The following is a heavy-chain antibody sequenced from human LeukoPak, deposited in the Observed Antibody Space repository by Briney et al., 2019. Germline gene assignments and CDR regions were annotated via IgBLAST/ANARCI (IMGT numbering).Heavy chain of an antibody. CDR1: GFTFNRNA. CDR2: IGGSGDKA. J-gene: IGHJ4*02. V-gene: IGHV3-23*01. Sequence: GGSLRLSCAASGFTFNRNAISWVRQAPGMGLEWVSTIGGSGDKAFYADSVKGRFTISRDNSKNTVHLQMNSLTGEDTALYYCVRRGDASSGWGDHDFWGQGALVTVSS. CDR3: VRRGDASSGWGDHDF. D-gene: IGHD6-19*01.